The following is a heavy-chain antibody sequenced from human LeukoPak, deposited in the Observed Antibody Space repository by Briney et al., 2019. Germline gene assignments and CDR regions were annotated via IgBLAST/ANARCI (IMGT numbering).Heavy chain of an antibody. V-gene: IGHV4-61*01. CDR2: IYYSGST. J-gene: IGHJ3*01. Sequence: SETLSLTCTVSGGSLSSGSYYWSWIRQPPGKGLEWIGYIYYSGSTNYNPSLKSRVTISVDMSKNQFSLRLSSVTTADTAVYYCARVPGGGTAANWGQGTMVTVSS. D-gene: IGHD1-7*01. CDR1: GGSLSSGSYY. CDR3: ARVPGGGTAAN.